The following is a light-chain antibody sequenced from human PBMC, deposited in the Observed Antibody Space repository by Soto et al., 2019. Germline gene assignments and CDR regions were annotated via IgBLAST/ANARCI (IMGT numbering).Light chain of an antibody. J-gene: IGKJ4*01. CDR3: QQYNSYSRT. CDR1: QSISSW. Sequence: DIQMTQSPSTLSASVGDRVTITCRASQSISSWLAWYQQKPGKAPKLLIYKASTLESGVPSRFSGSGSGTEFTLTISSLQPDDFATYYRQQYNSYSRTFGGGTKVEIK. V-gene: IGKV1-5*03. CDR2: KAS.